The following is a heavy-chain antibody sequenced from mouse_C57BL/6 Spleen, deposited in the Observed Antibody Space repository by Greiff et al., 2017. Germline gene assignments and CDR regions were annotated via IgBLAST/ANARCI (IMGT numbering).Heavy chain of an antibody. V-gene: IGHV2-2*01. Sequence: QVQLQQSGPGLVQPSQSLSITCTVSGFSLTSYGVHWVRQSPGKGLEWLGVIWSGGSTDYNAAFISRLSISKDNSKSQVFFKMNSLQADDTAIYYCARNRGEFYYDYDGYAMDYWGQGTSVTVSS. D-gene: IGHD2-4*01. CDR3: ARNRGEFYYDYDGYAMDY. J-gene: IGHJ4*01. CDR1: GFSLTSYG. CDR2: IWSGGST.